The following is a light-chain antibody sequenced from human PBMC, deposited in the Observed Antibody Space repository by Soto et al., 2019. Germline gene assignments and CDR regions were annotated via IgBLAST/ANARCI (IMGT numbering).Light chain of an antibody. Sequence: QSALTQPASVSGSPGQSITISCTGTDSDVGGYNFVSWYQQHPDKAPKLMIYEVNIRPSGVSDRFSGSKSGNTASLTVSGLQAEDEADYYCSSYTSISSLGVFGTGTKLTVL. CDR2: EVN. V-gene: IGLV2-14*01. J-gene: IGLJ1*01. CDR3: SSYTSISSLGV. CDR1: DSDVGGYNF.